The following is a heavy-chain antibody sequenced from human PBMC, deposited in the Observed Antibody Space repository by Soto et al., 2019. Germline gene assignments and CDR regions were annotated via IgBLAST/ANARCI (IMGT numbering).Heavy chain of an antibody. D-gene: IGHD3-3*01. CDR1: GYTFTGYY. J-gene: IGHJ6*03. Sequence: ASVKVSCKASGYTFTGYYMHWVRQAPGQGLEWMGWINPNSGGTNYAQKFQGWVTMTRDTSMSTAYMELSRLRSDDTAVYYCARDLPYYDFWSGSGYYFLDVWGKGTTVTGSS. CDR2: INPNSGGT. V-gene: IGHV1-2*04. CDR3: ARDLPYYDFWSGSGYYFLDV.